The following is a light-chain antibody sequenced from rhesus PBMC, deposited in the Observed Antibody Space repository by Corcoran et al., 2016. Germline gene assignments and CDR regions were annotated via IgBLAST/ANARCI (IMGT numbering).Light chain of an antibody. CDR1: LGISNN. CDR2: KAS. Sequence: DIQMTQSPSSPSAPVGDRVTITCRASLGISNNLAWYQQKPGKVPKLLIYKASTLQSGIPSRFSGSGSGTDFTLPIGSLPPEDFATYYCRHGYGILTIGGGTKVEIK. CDR3: RHGYGILT. V-gene: IGKV1-25*01. J-gene: IGKJ4*01.